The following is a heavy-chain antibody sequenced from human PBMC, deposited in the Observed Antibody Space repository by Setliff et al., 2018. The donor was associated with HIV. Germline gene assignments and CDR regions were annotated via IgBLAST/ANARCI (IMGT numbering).Heavy chain of an antibody. CDR2: IGQDGSEK. Sequence: GGSLRLSCAASRFDFNNYWMCWVRQAQGKGLEWVANIGQDGSEKNYVDSVKGRFTIARDNAKNSMDLQMNSLRAEDTAIYYCARRLRPGHGVDVWGQGTTVTVSS. V-gene: IGHV3-7*01. J-gene: IGHJ6*02. CDR3: ARRLRPGHGVDV. D-gene: IGHD5-18*01. CDR1: RFDFNNYW.